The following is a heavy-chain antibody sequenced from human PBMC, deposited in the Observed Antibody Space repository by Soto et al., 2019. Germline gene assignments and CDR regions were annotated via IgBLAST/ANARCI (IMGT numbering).Heavy chain of an antibody. J-gene: IGHJ4*02. Sequence: PGGSLRLSCAASGFTFGEYYMSWVRQAPGKGLEWVSYISNSGSTIYYADSVKGRFTISRDNAKNSLYLQMNSLRAEDTAVYYCARRNMFDCWGQGTLVTVSS. CDR3: ARRNMFDC. V-gene: IGHV3-11*01. CDR2: ISNSGSTI. CDR1: GFTFGEYY.